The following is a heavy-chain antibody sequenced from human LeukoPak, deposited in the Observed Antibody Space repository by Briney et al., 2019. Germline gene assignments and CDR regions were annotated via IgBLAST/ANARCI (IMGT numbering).Heavy chain of an antibody. Sequence: PGGSLRLSCAASGFTFSSYAMHWVRQAPGKGLEWVAVILFDGSSEYYANSVKGRFTISRDNSKNTLYLQMNSLRPEDTAVYYCARAMAVPANNDYWGQGTLVTVSS. CDR3: ARAMAVPANNDY. V-gene: IGHV3-30*04. D-gene: IGHD5-24*01. CDR1: GFTFSSYA. J-gene: IGHJ4*02. CDR2: ILFDGSSE.